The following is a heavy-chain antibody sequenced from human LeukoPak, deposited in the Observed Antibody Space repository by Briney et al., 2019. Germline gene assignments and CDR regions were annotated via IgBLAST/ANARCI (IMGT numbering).Heavy chain of an antibody. Sequence: PGGSLRLSCAAAGFSLSGYWMSWFRQAPGKGLEWVARLHADGSEKYYVDSVKGRFTISRDNAKNSLYLQMNSLRVEDTAVYYCARGGYSFDYLGQGTLVTVSS. CDR2: LHADGSEK. V-gene: IGHV3-7*01. J-gene: IGHJ4*02. CDR3: ARGGYSFDY. D-gene: IGHD5-12*01. CDR1: GFSLSGYW.